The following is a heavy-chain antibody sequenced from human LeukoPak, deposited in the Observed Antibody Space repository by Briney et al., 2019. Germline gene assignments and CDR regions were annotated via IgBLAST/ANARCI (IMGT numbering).Heavy chain of an antibody. CDR2: IYSGGST. D-gene: IGHD6-13*01. CDR1: GFTVSSNY. V-gene: IGHV3-53*01. CDR3: AGAREAAAFTDDDAFDI. Sequence: PGGSLRLSCAASGFTVSSNYMSWVRQAPGKGLEWVSVIYSGGSTYYADSVKGRFTISRDNSKNTLYLQMNSLRAEDTAVYYCAGAREAAAFTDDDAFDIWGQGTMVTASS. J-gene: IGHJ3*02.